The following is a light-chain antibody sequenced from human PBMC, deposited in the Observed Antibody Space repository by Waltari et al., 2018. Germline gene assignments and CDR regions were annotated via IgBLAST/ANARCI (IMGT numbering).Light chain of an antibody. CDR1: STAPDDSNF. CDR2: AVT. Sequence: HSALPQPPSPSGSPGQSVTISCTGTSTAPDDSNFVVWYQQQPGKAPQLIIHAVTKRATGVPDRFSGSRSATTASLTVSGLQYEDEGDYYCSSYGGSSTLVFGGGTKLTVL. J-gene: IGLJ2*01. V-gene: IGLV2-8*01. CDR3: SSYGGSSTLV.